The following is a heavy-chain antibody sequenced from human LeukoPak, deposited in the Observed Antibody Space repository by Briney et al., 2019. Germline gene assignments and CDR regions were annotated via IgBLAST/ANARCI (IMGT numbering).Heavy chain of an antibody. V-gene: IGHV3-21*01. CDR1: GFTFSSYS. D-gene: IGHD2-21*02. Sequence: GGSLRLSCVASGFTFSSYSMNWVRQAPGKGLEWVSSISSSSSYIYYADSVKGRFTISRDNAKNSLYLQMNSLRAEDTAVYYCARDFVVVTAPVDVWGQGTTVTVSS. J-gene: IGHJ6*02. CDR3: ARDFVVVTAPVDV. CDR2: ISSSSSYI.